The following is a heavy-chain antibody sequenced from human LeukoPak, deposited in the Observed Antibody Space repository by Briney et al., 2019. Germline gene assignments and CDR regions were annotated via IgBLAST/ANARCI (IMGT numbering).Heavy chain of an antibody. Sequence: GGSLRLSCAASGFTFSSYWMSWVRQAPGKGLEWVANIKQDGSEKYYVDSVKGRFTISRDNAKNSLYLQMNSLRAEDTAVYYCARARKTKQTNSNYDYWGQGTLVTLSS. CDR1: GFTFSSYW. CDR3: ARARKTKQTNSNYDY. CDR2: IKQDGSEK. D-gene: IGHD4-11*01. J-gene: IGHJ4*02. V-gene: IGHV3-7*01.